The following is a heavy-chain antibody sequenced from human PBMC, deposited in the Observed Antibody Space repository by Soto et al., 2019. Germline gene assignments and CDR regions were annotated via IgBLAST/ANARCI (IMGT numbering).Heavy chain of an antibody. Sequence: ASVKVSCKASGYTFTSYDIFWVRQATGQGLEWMGWMNPSTGNSGYAQKFQGRVTMTSDTSISTAHMELSSLRSEDTAVYYCARRAETNGWNGFGADKYYFDFWGQGTLVTVSS. CDR1: GYTFTSYD. CDR3: ARRAETNGWNGFGADKYYFDF. J-gene: IGHJ4*02. V-gene: IGHV1-8*01. D-gene: IGHD1-1*01. CDR2: MNPSTGNS.